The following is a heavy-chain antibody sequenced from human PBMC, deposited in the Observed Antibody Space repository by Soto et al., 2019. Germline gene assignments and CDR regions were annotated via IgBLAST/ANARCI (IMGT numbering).Heavy chain of an antibody. CDR2: ISYDGSNK. D-gene: IGHD4-4*01. CDR3: ASPRYSNHFDY. V-gene: IGHV3-30*04. Sequence: GGSLRLSYAASGFPFRSYAMHGVRQAPGKGLELVPVISYDGSNKYYADSVTGRFTISRDTSKNTLYLQMNTLRAEYTSAYFCASPRYSNHFDYWGQGTLVTVSS. CDR1: GFPFRSYA. J-gene: IGHJ4*02.